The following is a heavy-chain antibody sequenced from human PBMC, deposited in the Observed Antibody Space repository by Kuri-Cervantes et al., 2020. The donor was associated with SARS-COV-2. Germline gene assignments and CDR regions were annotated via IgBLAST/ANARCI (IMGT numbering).Heavy chain of an antibody. V-gene: IGHV3-43D*04. CDR2: ISWDCGST. D-gene: IGHD2-2*01. Sequence: GESLKISCAASGFTFDDYAMHWVRQAPGKGLEWVPLISWDCGSTYYADSVKGRFTISRDNSKNSLYLQMNRLRAEDTAVYDCAREGDIVVVHEAFDIWGRGTMVTVSS. J-gene: IGHJ3*02. CDR1: GFTFDDYA. CDR3: AREGDIVVVHEAFDI.